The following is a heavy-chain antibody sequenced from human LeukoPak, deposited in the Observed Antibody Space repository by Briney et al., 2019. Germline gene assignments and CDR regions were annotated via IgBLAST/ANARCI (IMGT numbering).Heavy chain of an antibody. Sequence: PGGSLRLSCAASGFTFSGSAMHWVRQASGKGLEWVGRIRSKSNNYATAYAESVKGRFTSSRDDSKNTPHLQMNSLTTEDTAVYYCIWFGDSPNIDYWGQGTLVTVSS. CDR1: GFTFSGSA. CDR2: IRSKSNNYAT. J-gene: IGHJ4*02. V-gene: IGHV3-73*01. D-gene: IGHD3-10*01. CDR3: IWFGDSPNIDY.